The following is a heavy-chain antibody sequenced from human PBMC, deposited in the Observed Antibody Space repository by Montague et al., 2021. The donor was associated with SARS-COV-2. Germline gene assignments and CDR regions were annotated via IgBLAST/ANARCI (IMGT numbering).Heavy chain of an antibody. J-gene: IGHJ4*02. CDR3: ATNKYCTLHDCLHGRHYFDH. D-gene: IGHD2-8*01. V-gene: IGHV3-48*03. Sequence: SLRLSCAASGFDFFNFDMAWVRQAPGRGLEWISVISSSGATILYADSLKGRFTISRDNIQKSLYLQMNSLRAEDTAVYHCATNKYCTLHDCLHGRHYFDHWGQGTLVTVSS. CDR2: ISSSGATI. CDR1: GFDFFNFD.